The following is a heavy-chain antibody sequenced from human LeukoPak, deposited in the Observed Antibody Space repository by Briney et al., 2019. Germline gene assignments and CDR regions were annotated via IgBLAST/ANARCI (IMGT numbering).Heavy chain of an antibody. J-gene: IGHJ4*02. V-gene: IGHV5-51*01. CDR2: IYPGDSDT. D-gene: IGHD3-10*01. Sequence: GESLKISCKGSGYSFTSYWIGWVRQLPGKGLEWMGTIYPGDSDTRYSPSFQGQVTISVDKSISTAYLQWSSLKASDTAMYYCARFTSFFYGSATYYPDYWGQGTLVTVSS. CDR3: ARFTSFFYGSATYYPDY. CDR1: GYSFTSYW.